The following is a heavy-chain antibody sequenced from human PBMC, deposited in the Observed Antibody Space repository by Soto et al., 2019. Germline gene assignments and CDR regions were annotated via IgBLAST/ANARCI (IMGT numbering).Heavy chain of an antibody. CDR3: ARGVQGCTNGVCPQHRGGYYYYGMDV. V-gene: IGHV1-69*13. J-gene: IGHJ6*02. CDR2: IIPIFGTA. CDR1: GVTFSSYA. D-gene: IGHD2-8*01. Sequence: GASVKVSCKASGVTFSSYAISWVRQAPGQGLEWMGGIIPIFGTANYAQKFQGRVTITADESTSTAYMELSSLRSEDTAVYYCARGVQGCTNGVCPQHRGGYYYYGMDVWGQGTAVTVSS.